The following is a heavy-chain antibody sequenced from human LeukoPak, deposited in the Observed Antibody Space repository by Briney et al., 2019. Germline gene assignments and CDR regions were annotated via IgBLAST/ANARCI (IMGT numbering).Heavy chain of an antibody. CDR2: VYNRGST. CDR1: GGSMSSYY. D-gene: IGHD3-16*01. CDR3: ARHGLRGFWFDP. V-gene: IGHV4-59*08. J-gene: IGHJ5*02. Sequence: SETLSLTCTVSGGSMSSYYWSWIRQPPGRGLEWIGYVYNRGSTNYKPSLRTRVTISADTSKNQFSLKLSSVTAADTAVYYWARHGLRGFWFDPWDQGTLVTVSS.